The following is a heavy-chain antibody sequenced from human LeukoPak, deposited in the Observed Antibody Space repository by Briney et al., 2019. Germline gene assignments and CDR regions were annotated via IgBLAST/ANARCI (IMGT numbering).Heavy chain of an antibody. CDR1: DDSITMYY. D-gene: IGHD1-26*01. CDR2: IYYSGST. CDR3: ASVVGATRVAY. V-gene: IGHV4-59*05. Sequence: SETLSLTCTVSDDSITMYYWTWIRQPPGKGLEWIGSIYYSGSTYYNPSLKSRVTISVDTSKNQFSLKLSSVTAADTAVYYCASVVGATRVAYWGQGTLVTVSS. J-gene: IGHJ4*02.